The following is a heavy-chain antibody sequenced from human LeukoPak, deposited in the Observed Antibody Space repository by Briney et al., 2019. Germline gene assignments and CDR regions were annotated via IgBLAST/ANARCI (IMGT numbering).Heavy chain of an antibody. CDR1: GFTFSSYA. CDR3: ARDQDAAMVRGALLYFHYYYGMDV. J-gene: IGHJ6*02. Sequence: PGGSLRLSCAASGFTFSSYAMSWVRQAPGKGLEWVSAISGSGGSTYYADSVKGRFTISRDNSKNTLYLQMSSLRAEDTAVYYCARDQDAAMVRGALLYFHYYYGMDVWGQGTTVTVSS. CDR2: ISGSGGST. D-gene: IGHD3-10*01. V-gene: IGHV3-23*01.